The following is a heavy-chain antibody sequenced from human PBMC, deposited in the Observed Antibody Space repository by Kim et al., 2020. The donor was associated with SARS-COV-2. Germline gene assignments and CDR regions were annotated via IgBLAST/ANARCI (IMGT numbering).Heavy chain of an antibody. V-gene: IGHV3-49*03. CDR3: TYQYDYDYYGMDA. CDR2: IRSDADGGTT. CDR1: GFTFGDYA. Sequence: GGSLRLSCTASGFTFGDYAMIRFRQAPGKGLVWLGFIRSDADGGTTEYAASVKGRFTIARDDSKSIAYLQLNSPKTEATAVYYCTYQYDYDYYGMDAWG. J-gene: IGHJ6*02.